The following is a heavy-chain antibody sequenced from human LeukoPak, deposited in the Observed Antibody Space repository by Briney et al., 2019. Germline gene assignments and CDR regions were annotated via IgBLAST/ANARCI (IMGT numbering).Heavy chain of an antibody. CDR1: GFTLSSYD. CDR2: IDIPGNT. V-gene: IGHV3-13*01. Sequence: GGSLRLSCAASGFTLSSYDMHWVRQPTGKGPEWVSGIDIPGNTYYPDSVKGRFTMSRESAKNSLYLQMNSLRAGDTAVYYCARAVAGTHWFDPWGQGTLVTVSS. J-gene: IGHJ5*02. CDR3: ARAVAGTHWFDP. D-gene: IGHD6-19*01.